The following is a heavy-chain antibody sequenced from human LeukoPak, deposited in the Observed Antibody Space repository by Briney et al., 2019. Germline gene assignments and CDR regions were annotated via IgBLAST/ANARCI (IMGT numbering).Heavy chain of an antibody. CDR3: AKYPHPSTYSGSYFHY. J-gene: IGHJ4*02. Sequence: GGSLRLSCAASGFTFSDYYMSWIRQAPGKGLEWVSYISSSGSTIYYADSVKGRFTISRVNSKNTLYLQMNSLRAEDTAVYYCAKYPHPSTYSGSYFHYWGQGTLATVSS. CDR1: GFTFSDYY. CDR2: ISSSGSTI. V-gene: IGHV3-11*01. D-gene: IGHD1-26*01.